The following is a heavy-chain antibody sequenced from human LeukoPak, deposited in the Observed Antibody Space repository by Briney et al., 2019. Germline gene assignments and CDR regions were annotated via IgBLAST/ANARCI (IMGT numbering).Heavy chain of an antibody. J-gene: IGHJ6*02. Sequence: PSETLSLTCTVSGGSISSYYWNWIRHPPGKELEWIGYTYYSGRTNYNPSLRSRVTISVDTSKEQFSLKLSSVTAADTAVYYCASRSGRNYYGMDVWGQGTTVTVSS. V-gene: IGHV4-59*01. D-gene: IGHD3-10*01. CDR2: TYYSGRT. CDR3: ASRSGRNYYGMDV. CDR1: GGSISSYY.